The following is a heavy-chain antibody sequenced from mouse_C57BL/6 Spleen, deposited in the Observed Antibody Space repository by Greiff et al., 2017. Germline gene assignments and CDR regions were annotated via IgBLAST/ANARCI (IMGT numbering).Heavy chain of an antibody. J-gene: IGHJ4*01. CDR2: IYPRDGST. CDR3: ARWGLLRDYAMDY. D-gene: IGHD1-1*01. V-gene: IGHV1-78*01. CDR1: GFTFTDHT. Sequence: VQLQQSDAELVKPGASVKISCKVSGFTFTDHTIHWMKQRPEQGLEWIGYIYPRDGSTKYNEKFKGKATLTADKSSSTAYMQLNSLTSEDSAVYFCARWGLLRDYAMDYWGQGTSVTVSS.